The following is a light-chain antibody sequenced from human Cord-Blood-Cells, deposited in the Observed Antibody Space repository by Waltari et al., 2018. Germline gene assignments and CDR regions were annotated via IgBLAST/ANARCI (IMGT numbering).Light chain of an antibody. CDR3: QQSYSTPPWT. CDR1: QSISSY. J-gene: IGKJ1*01. V-gene: IGKV1-39*01. CDR2: AAS. Sequence: DIQMTQSPSSLSASVGHSVPITCRASQSISSYLNWYQQKPGKAPKLLIYAASSLQSGVPSRFSGSGSGTDFTLTISSLQPEDFATYYCQQSYSTPPWTFGQGTKVEIK.